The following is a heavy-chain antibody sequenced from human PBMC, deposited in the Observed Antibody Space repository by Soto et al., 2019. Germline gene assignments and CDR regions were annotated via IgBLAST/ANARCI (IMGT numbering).Heavy chain of an antibody. Sequence: QVQLVQSGAEVKKPGASVKVSCKASGYTFTSYYMHWVRQAPGQGLEWMGIINPSGGSTSYAQKFQGRVTMTRDSSTSAVYMELSSLRSEDTAVYYCARVPRGGGYFDYWGQGTLVTVSS. CDR2: INPSGGST. V-gene: IGHV1-46*01. D-gene: IGHD2-15*01. J-gene: IGHJ4*02. CDR3: ARVPRGGGYFDY. CDR1: GYTFTSYY.